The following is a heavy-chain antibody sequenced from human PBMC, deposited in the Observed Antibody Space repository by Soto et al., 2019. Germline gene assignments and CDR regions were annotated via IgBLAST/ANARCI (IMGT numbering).Heavy chain of an antibody. D-gene: IGHD3-22*01. CDR2: IYYSGST. J-gene: IGHJ4*02. Sequence: LETLSVNCPVGDGCLSRWSPCWIRQPPGKGLEWIGYIYYSGSTNYNPSLKSRVTISVDTSKNQFSLKLSSVTAADTAVYYCARDAYYDDSSGYLDYWGQGTLVTVSS. V-gene: IGHV4-59*01. CDR3: ARDAYYDDSSGYLDY. CDR1: DGCLSRWS.